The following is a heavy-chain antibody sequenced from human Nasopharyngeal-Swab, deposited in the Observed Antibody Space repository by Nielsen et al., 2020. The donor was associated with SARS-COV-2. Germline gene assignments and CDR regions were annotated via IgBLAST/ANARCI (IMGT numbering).Heavy chain of an antibody. CDR2: MNPNSGNT. J-gene: IGHJ6*03. V-gene: IGHV1-8*01. Sequence: WVRQVPGQGLEWMGWMNPNSGNTGYAQKFQGRVTMTRNTYISTAYMELSSLRSEDTAVYYCARVLTVRDYYYYYMDVWGKGTTVTVSS. D-gene: IGHD4/OR15-4a*01. CDR3: ARVLTVRDYYYYYMDV.